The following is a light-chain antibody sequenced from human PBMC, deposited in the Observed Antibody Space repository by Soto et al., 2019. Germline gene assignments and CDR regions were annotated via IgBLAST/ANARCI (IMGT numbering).Light chain of an antibody. CDR2: DVS. CDR3: CSYAGSYTFVV. Sequence: QSALTQPRSVSGSPGQSVTISCTGTSSDVGGYNYVSWYQQHPGKAPKLMIYDVSKRPSGVPDRFSGPKSGNTASLTISGLQAEDEADDYCCSYAGSYTFVVFGGGTKLTVL. V-gene: IGLV2-11*01. CDR1: SSDVGGYNY. J-gene: IGLJ2*01.